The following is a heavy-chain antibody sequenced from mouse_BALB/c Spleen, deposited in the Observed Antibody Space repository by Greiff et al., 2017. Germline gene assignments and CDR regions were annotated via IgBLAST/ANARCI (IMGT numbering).Heavy chain of an antibody. Sequence: VQLKESGAELVKPGASVKLSCKASGYTFTSYWMHWVKQRPGQGLEWIGRIDPANGNTKYDPKFQGKATITADTSSNTAYLQLSSLTSEDTAVYYCAYYGWAMDYWGQGTSVTVSS. V-gene: IGHV14-3*02. J-gene: IGHJ4*01. D-gene: IGHD1-2*01. CDR1: GYTFTSYW. CDR3: AYYGWAMDY. CDR2: IDPANGNT.